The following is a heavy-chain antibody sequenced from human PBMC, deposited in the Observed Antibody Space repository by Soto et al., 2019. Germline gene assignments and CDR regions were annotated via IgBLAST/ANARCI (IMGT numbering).Heavy chain of an antibody. CDR2: TRNKANSYTT. V-gene: IGHV3-72*01. CDR3: ARGVYYYDSSGYYWFDP. J-gene: IGHJ5*02. D-gene: IGHD3-22*01. CDR1: GFTFSDHY. Sequence: SGGSLRLSCAASGFTFSDHYMDWVRQAPGKGLEWVGRTRNKANSYTTEYAASVKGRFTISRDDSKNSLYLQMNSLKTEDTAVYYCARGVYYYDSSGYYWFDPWGQGTLVTVSS.